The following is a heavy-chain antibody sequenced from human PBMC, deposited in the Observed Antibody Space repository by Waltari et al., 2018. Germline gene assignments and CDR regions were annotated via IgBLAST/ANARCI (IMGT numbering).Heavy chain of an antibody. CDR1: GGSFSGDY. J-gene: IGHJ6*03. V-gene: IGHV4-34*01. D-gene: IGHD1-1*01. CDR3: ASSDWNYFYYMDV. CDR2: INHSGST. Sequence: QVQLQQWGAGLLKPSETLSLTCAVYGGSFSGDYWCWSRQPPGKGLDGIGEINHSGSTNDTPSLTSRVTISVDTSKNQVSQKLSSVTAADTAVYYCASSDWNYFYYMDVWGQGTPVTISS.